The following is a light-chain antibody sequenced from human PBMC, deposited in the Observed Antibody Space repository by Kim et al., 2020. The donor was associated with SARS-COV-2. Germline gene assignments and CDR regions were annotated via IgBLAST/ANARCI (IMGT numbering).Light chain of an antibody. Sequence: ELTQRPSASGTPGQRVTISCSGSSSNIGSNYVYWYQQLPGTAPKLLIYRNNQRPSGVPDRFSGSKSGTSASLAISGLRSEDEADYYCAAWDDSLSGPVFGGGTQLTVL. J-gene: IGLJ3*02. CDR1: SSNIGSNY. CDR3: AAWDDSLSGPV. V-gene: IGLV1-47*01. CDR2: RNN.